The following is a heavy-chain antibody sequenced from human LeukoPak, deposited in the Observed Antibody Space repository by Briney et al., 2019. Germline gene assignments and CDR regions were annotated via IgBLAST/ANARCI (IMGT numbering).Heavy chain of an antibody. CDR1: GFAFSSYG. Sequence: GGSLRLSCAASGFAFSSYGMTWVRQAPGKSLEWVSAISGSGNTIYYADSVKGRFTISRDNAKNSLYLQMNSLRAEDTAVYYCARARRYYYDSSGYYIFDYWGQGTLVTVSS. D-gene: IGHD3-22*01. J-gene: IGHJ4*02. CDR3: ARARRYYYDSSGYYIFDY. CDR2: ISGSGNTI. V-gene: IGHV3-21*01.